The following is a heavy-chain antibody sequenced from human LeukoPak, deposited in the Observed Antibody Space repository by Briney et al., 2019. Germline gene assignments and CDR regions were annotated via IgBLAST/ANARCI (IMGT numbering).Heavy chain of an antibody. Sequence: SETLSLTCAVYGRSFSGYYWSWIRQPPGKGLEWIGEINHSGSTNYNPSLKSRVTISVDTSKNQFSLKLSSVTAADTAVYYCARGGGCYPFTTPPYFDYWGQGTLVTVSS. V-gene: IGHV4-34*01. J-gene: IGHJ4*02. D-gene: IGHD1-26*01. CDR1: GRSFSGYY. CDR2: INHSGST. CDR3: ARGGGCYPFTTPPYFDY.